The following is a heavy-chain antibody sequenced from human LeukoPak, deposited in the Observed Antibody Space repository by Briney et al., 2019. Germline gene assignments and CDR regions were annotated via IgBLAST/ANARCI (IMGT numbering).Heavy chain of an antibody. V-gene: IGHV4-34*01. CDR3: ARDRPHYFDY. Sequence: PSETLSLTCAVYGGSFSAYYWSWIRQPPGKGLEWIGEINHSGGTNYNPSLKSRVTISVDTSKNQFSLKLSSVTAADTAVYYCARDRPHYFDYWGQGTLVTVSS. J-gene: IGHJ4*02. CDR2: INHSGGT. CDR1: GGSFSAYY.